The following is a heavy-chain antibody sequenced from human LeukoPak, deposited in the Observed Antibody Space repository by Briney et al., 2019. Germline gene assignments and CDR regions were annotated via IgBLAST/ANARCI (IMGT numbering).Heavy chain of an antibody. J-gene: IGHJ4*01. CDR2: LYPHGDT. Sequence: SETLSLTCTFSDDAIGDYFWSWIRQSPGRGLEWIGCLYPHGDTNYNPSFTSRLTISMDTSKNQVSLKLSSVTAADTAVYFCARGFGLDKWPRAYFWGQGTLVTVSS. CDR1: DDAIGDYF. V-gene: IGHV4-4*08. D-gene: IGHD3-16*01. CDR3: ARGFGLDKWPRAYF.